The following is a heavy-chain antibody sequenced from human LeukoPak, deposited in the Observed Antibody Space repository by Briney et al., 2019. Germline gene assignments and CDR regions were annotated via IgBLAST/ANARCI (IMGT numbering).Heavy chain of an antibody. D-gene: IGHD3-22*01. Sequence: SETLSLTCTVSGDSIRSTSYYWGWIRQPPGKGLEWIGSIYYSGNTYYNPSLKSRVTIAVDTSKNQFSLTLNSVTAADTAVYYCARRKSFYDSSGYDHWGQGTLVTVS. CDR1: GDSIRSTSYY. J-gene: IGHJ4*02. CDR3: ARRKSFYDSSGYDH. CDR2: IYYSGNT. V-gene: IGHV4-39*01.